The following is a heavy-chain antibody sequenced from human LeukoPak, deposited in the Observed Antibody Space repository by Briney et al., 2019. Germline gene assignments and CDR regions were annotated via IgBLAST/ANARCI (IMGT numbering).Heavy chain of an antibody. V-gene: IGHV3-23*05. CDR1: GFTFSSYA. D-gene: IGHD6-19*01. CDR2: ISDRST. CDR3: AKDLGTSGWYCDY. Sequence: GGSLRLSCAASGFTFSSYAMSWVRQAPRKGLEWVSAISDRSTYYADSVKGRFTISRDNSKNTLHLQMNSLRVEDTAVYYFAKDLGTSGWYCDYWGQGTLVTVSS. J-gene: IGHJ4*02.